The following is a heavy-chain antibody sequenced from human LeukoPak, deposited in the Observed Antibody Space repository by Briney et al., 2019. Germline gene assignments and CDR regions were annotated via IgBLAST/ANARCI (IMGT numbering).Heavy chain of an antibody. CDR3: AKWGDYDVLTGYYVSDY. Sequence: GGSLRLSCAASGFTFSSYAMSWVRQAPGKGLEWVSAITGSGGNTYYADSVKGRFTISRDNSKNTVFLQMNCLRAEDTAVYYCAKWGDYDVLTGYYVSDYWGQGTLVTVSS. CDR2: ITGSGGNT. CDR1: GFTFSSYA. D-gene: IGHD3-9*01. V-gene: IGHV3-23*01. J-gene: IGHJ4*02.